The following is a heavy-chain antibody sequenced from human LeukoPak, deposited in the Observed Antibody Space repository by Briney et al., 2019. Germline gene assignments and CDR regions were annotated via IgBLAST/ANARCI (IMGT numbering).Heavy chain of an antibody. V-gene: IGHV1-2*02. J-gene: IGHJ4*02. Sequence: ASVKVSCKASGYTFTGYYMHWVRQAPGQGLEWMGWINPNSGGTSYAQKFQGRVTMTRDTSISTAYMELSRLRSDDTAVYYCARDRASLSPRYYFDYWGQGTLVTVSS. CDR3: ARDRASLSPRYYFDY. CDR2: INPNSGGT. D-gene: IGHD5-12*01. CDR1: GYTFTGYY.